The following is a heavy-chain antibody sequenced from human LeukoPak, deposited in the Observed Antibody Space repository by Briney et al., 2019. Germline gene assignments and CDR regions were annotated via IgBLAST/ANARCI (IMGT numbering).Heavy chain of an antibody. J-gene: IGHJ6*01. V-gene: IGHV3-23*01. D-gene: IGHD1-26*01. CDR3: AKMKGHPLPKYYMEV. CDR2: ISGSGDNT. CDR1: GFTFSGFA. Sequence: GGSLRLSCAASGFTFSGFAMSWVSRTPGKGLEWVSGISGSGDNTLYADSVKGRFTISRDNSKNTLYLEMNSLRAEDTAIYYCAKMKGHPLPKYYMEVWGQGTTVTVSS.